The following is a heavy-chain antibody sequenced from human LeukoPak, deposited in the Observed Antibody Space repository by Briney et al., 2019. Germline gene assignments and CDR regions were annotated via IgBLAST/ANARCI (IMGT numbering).Heavy chain of an antibody. J-gene: IGHJ2*01. CDR2: IYSGGST. D-gene: IGHD4-17*01. Sequence: GGSLRLSCAASGFTVSSNYMSWVRQAPGKGLEWVSVIYSGGSTYYADSVRGRFTISRDNSRNTLYLQMNSLRAEDTAVYYCASSLLYGEGYFDLWGRGALVTVSS. CDR3: ASSLLYGEGYFDL. V-gene: IGHV3-53*01. CDR1: GFTVSSNY.